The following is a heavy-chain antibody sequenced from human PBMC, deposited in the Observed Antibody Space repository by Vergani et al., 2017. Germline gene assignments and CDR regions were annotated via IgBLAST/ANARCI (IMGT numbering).Heavy chain of an antibody. CDR3: AKDLKLTIPRRGGWFDP. CDR2: ISGSGGST. V-gene: IGHV3-23*01. CDR1: GFTFSSYA. J-gene: IGHJ5*02. D-gene: IGHD3-3*01. Sequence: EVQLLESGGGLVKPGGSLRLSCAASGFTFSSYAMSWVRQAPGKGLEWVSAISGSGGSTYYADSVKGRFTISRDNSKNTLYLQMNSLRAEDTAVYYCAKDLKLTIPRRGGWFDPWGQGTLVTVSS.